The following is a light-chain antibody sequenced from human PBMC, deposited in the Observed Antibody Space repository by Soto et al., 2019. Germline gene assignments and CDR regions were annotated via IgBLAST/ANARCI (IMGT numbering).Light chain of an antibody. CDR1: SGDVGSYNL. CDR3: CSYAGSYTFRVV. V-gene: IGLV2-23*01. CDR2: GGN. J-gene: IGLJ2*01. Sequence: QSALTQPASVSGSPGQSITISCTGTSGDVGSYNLVSWYQQHPDKAPKLIIYGGNRRPSGVSNRFSGSKSDSTASLTISGLQAEDEADYYCCSYAGSYTFRVVFGGGTKVTVL.